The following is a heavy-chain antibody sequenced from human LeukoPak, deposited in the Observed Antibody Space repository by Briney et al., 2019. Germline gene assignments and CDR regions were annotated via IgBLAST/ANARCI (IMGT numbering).Heavy chain of an antibody. J-gene: IGHJ4*02. Sequence: PGGSLRLSCAASGLTFNFRTYWMHWVRQAPGKGLVWVSRINSDGRSTNYADSVKGRFTISRDNAKNTLFLQMNSLRAEDTAIYYCVIFIDYGDYLIDYWGQGTLVTVSS. CDR3: VIFIDYGDYLIDY. CDR2: INSDGRST. V-gene: IGHV3-74*01. D-gene: IGHD4-17*01. CDR1: GLTFNFRTYW.